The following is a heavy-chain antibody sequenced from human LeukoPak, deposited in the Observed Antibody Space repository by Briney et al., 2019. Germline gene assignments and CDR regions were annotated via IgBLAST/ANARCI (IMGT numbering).Heavy chain of an antibody. V-gene: IGHV1-46*01. CDR3: ASTSIAARSLVLPDVYGMDV. D-gene: IGHD6-6*01. CDR1: GYAFTSYY. Sequence: GASVKVSCKASGYAFTSYYMHWVRQAPGQGLEWMGIINPSGGSTSYAQKFQGRVTMTRDTSTSTVYMELSSLRSEDTAVYYCASTSIAARSLVLPDVYGMDVWGQGTTVTVSS. J-gene: IGHJ6*02. CDR2: INPSGGST.